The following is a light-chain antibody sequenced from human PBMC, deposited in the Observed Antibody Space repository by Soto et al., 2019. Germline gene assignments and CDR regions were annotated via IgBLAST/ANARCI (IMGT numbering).Light chain of an antibody. CDR2: ASS. V-gene: IGKV1-39*01. J-gene: IGKJ2*01. Sequence: DIQMTQSPSSLSASVGDRVTITCRASQSISSYLNWDQQKPGNAPKLRIYASSSMQSGVPSRFSGSGSGTDFTLTISSLQPEDFATYYCQKSYRTLYTFGQGTKLEIK. CDR3: QKSYRTLYT. CDR1: QSISSY.